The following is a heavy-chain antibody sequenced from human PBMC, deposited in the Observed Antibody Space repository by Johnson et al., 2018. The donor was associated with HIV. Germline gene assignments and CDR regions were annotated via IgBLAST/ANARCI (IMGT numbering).Heavy chain of an antibody. Sequence: QVQLVESGGGVVQPGGSLTLSCAASGFSFSSYGIQWVRQAPGKGLEWVAFTQYDGSNKYYADSVKGRFTISRDNSKKTLYLQMNSLRAEDTAVYYCAKETRDSRSEFDIWGQGTMVTVSS. CDR1: GFSFSSYG. CDR3: AKETRDSRSEFDI. J-gene: IGHJ3*02. CDR2: TQYDGSNK. V-gene: IGHV3-30*02. D-gene: IGHD3-22*01.